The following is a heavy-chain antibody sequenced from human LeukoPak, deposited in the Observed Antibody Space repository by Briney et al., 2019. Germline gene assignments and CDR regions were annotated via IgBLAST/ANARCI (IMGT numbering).Heavy chain of an antibody. D-gene: IGHD3-10*01. CDR2: ISGSGGST. J-gene: IGHJ4*02. CDR1: GFTFSSYA. CDR3: AKDLWYGSGSYTAEQEVY. V-gene: IGHV3-23*01. Sequence: PGGSLRLSCAASGFTFSSYAMSWVRQARGRGLDWVSAISGSGGSTYYADSVKGRFTISRDNSKNTLYLQMNSLRAEDTAVYYCAKDLWYGSGSYTAEQEVYWGQGTLVTVSS.